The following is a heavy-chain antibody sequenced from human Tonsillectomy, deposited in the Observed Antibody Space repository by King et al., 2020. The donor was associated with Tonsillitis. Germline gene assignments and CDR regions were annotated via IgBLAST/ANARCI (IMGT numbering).Heavy chain of an antibody. CDR3: AGVAGEYFDH. D-gene: IGHD7-27*01. CDR1: GFTFSDSY. J-gene: IGHJ4*02. V-gene: IGHV3-11*01. Sequence: VQLVESGGTLVRPGGSLRLSCAVSGFTFSDSYMSWIRQAPGKGLEWVSYMSTRGSTISYADSVKGRFTISRDNAKNSLYLQMNSLRAEETAVYYCAGVAGEYFDHWGQGTLVTVAS. CDR2: MSTRGSTI.